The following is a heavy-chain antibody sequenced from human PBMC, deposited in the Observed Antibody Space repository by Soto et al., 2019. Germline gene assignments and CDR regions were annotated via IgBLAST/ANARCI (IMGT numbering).Heavy chain of an antibody. CDR2: ISGSGGST. Sequence: GGSLRLSCAASGFTFSSYAMSWVRQAPGKGLEWVSAISGSGGSTYYADSVKGRFTISRDNSKNTLYLQMNSQRAEDTAVYYCAKDREIGRYYYYGMDVWGQGTTVTV. J-gene: IGHJ6*02. V-gene: IGHV3-23*01. D-gene: IGHD1-26*01. CDR3: AKDREIGRYYYYGMDV. CDR1: GFTFSSYA.